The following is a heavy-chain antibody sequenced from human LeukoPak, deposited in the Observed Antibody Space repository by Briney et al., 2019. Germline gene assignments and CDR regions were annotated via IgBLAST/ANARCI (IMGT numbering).Heavy chain of an antibody. CDR2: IDHRGDT. CDR3: ARGATISETGYFDF. Sequence: TSETLSLTCAVYGGSFSRYYWSWIRQSPGKGLEWIAEIDHRGDTNYNPSVKSRVTLSVDTSKNQFSLKVRSLSAADTAVYYCARGATISETGYFDFWGQGTLVTVSS. V-gene: IGHV4-34*01. CDR1: GGSFSRYY. D-gene: IGHD5-24*01. J-gene: IGHJ4*03.